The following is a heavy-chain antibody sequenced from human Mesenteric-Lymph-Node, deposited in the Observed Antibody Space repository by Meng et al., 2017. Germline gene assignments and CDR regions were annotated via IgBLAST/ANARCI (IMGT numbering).Heavy chain of an antibody. Sequence: ASVKVSCKASGYTFTSYGISWVRQAPGQGLEWMGWISGYTGNTNYAQNLQGRVTMTTDTSTSTAYMELRSLSSDDTAVYYCARDSGRTYEYDVSGYGLDYWGRGPLVTVSS. J-gene: IGHJ4*02. D-gene: IGHD3-22*01. V-gene: IGHV1-18*01. CDR1: GYTFTSYG. CDR3: ARDSGRTYEYDVSGYGLDY. CDR2: ISGYTGNT.